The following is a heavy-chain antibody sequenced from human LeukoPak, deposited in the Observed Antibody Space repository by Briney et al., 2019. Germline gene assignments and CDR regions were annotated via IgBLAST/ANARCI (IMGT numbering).Heavy chain of an antibody. D-gene: IGHD2-8*01. J-gene: IGHJ5*02. Sequence: PSETLSLTCTVSGGSISSYYWSWIRQPPGKGLEWIGYIYSSGSTNYNPSLKSRVTMSVDTSKNQFSLKLSSVTAADTAVYYYASWCTNGVYNWFDPWGQGTLVTVSS. CDR3: ASWCTNGVYNWFDP. V-gene: IGHV4-59*01. CDR2: IYSSGST. CDR1: GGSISSYY.